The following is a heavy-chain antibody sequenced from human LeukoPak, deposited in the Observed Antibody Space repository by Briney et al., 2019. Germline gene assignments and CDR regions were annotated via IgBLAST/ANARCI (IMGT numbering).Heavy chain of an antibody. CDR2: IYYGGST. Sequence: SETLSLTCTVSGGSISSGDYYWSWIRQPPGKGLEWSGYIYYGGSTYYNPSLKSRVTISVDTSKNQFSLKLSSVTAADTAVYYCARGYDFWSGYYFWYFDYWGQGTLATVSS. J-gene: IGHJ4*02. D-gene: IGHD3-3*01. CDR1: GGSISSGDYY. V-gene: IGHV4-30-4*08. CDR3: ARGYDFWSGYYFWYFDY.